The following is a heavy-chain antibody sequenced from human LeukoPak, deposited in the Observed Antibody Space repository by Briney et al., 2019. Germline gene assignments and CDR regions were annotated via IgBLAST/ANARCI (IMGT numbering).Heavy chain of an antibody. V-gene: IGHV3-7*03. J-gene: IGHJ6*04. CDR1: GFTFSSHW. Sequence: GGSLRLSCAASGFTFSSHWMSWVRQAPGKGLEWVANIKQDGSEKYYVDSVKGRFTISRDNAKNSLYLQMNSLRAEDTAVYYCARVQGSSWAYYYYYGMDVWGKGTTVTVSS. CDR2: IKQDGSEK. D-gene: IGHD6-13*01. CDR3: ARVQGSSWAYYYYYGMDV.